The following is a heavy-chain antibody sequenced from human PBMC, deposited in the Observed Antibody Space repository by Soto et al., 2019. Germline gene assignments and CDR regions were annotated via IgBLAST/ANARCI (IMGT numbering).Heavy chain of an antibody. Sequence: PGASLKISCAGSGYSFSNYWINWVRQMPGKGLEWMGIIYPGDSDTRYSPSFQGQVTISVDKSINTAYLQWRGLKASDTAVYYCARHHGSPGSYFGMDVWGRGTTVTVSS. CDR2: IYPGDSDT. D-gene: IGHD2-15*01. V-gene: IGHV5-51*01. CDR1: GYSFSNYW. CDR3: ARHHGSPGSYFGMDV. J-gene: IGHJ6*02.